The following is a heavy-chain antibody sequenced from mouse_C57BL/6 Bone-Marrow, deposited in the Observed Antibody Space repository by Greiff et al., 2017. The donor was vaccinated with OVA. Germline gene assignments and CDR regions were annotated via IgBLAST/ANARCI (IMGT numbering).Heavy chain of an antibody. D-gene: IGHD1-1*01. CDR3: ARVTTVVANFDY. Sequence: EVQRVESGGGLVKPGGSLKLSCAASGFTFSSYAMSWVRQTPEKRLEWVATISDGGSYTYYPDNVKGRFTISRDNAKNNLYLQMSHLKSEDTAMYYCARVTTVVANFDYWGQGTTLTVSS. CDR1: GFTFSSYA. V-gene: IGHV5-4*01. CDR2: ISDGGSYT. J-gene: IGHJ2*01.